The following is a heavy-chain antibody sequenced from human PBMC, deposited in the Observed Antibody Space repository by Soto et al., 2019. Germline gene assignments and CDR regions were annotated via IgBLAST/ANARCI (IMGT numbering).Heavy chain of an antibody. J-gene: IGHJ3*02. V-gene: IGHV1-3*01. CDR3: ARERSRIQLPFDI. CDR2: INAGNGNT. D-gene: IGHD5-18*01. Sequence: ASVKVSCKASGYTFTSYAMHWVRQAPGQRLEWMGWINAGNGNTKYSQKFQGRVAITRDTSASTAYMELSSLRSEDTAVYYCARERSRIQLPFDIWGQGTMVTVSS. CDR1: GYTFTSYA.